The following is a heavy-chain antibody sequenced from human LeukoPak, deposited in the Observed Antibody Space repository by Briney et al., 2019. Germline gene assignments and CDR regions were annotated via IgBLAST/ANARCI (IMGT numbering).Heavy chain of an antibody. J-gene: IGHJ4*02. CDR3: ARDKVTMVRGVGDY. CDR2: INPNSGGT. CDR1: GYTFTGYY. D-gene: IGHD3-10*01. V-gene: IGHV1-2*02. Sequence: ASVKVSCKASGYTFTGYYMHWVRQAPGQGPEWMGWINPNSGGTNYAQKFQGRVTMTRDTSISTAYMELSRLRSDGTAVYYCARDKVTMVRGVGDYWGQGTLVTVSS.